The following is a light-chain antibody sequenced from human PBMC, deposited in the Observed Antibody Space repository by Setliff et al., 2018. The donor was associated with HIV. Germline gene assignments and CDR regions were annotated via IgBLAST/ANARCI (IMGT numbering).Light chain of an antibody. CDR2: DVS. CDR1: SSDLGGYNY. Sequence: QSALTQPASVSGPPGQSITIPCTGTSSDLGGYNYVSWYQQHPGKAPKLMISDVSNRPSGVSNRFSGSKSGNTASLTISGLQAEDEADYYCSSYTSRTPLYVFGTGTKVTVL. V-gene: IGLV2-14*03. CDR3: SSYTSRTPLYV. J-gene: IGLJ1*01.